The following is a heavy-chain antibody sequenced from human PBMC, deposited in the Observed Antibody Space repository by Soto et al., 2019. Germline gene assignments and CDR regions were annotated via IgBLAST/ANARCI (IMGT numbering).Heavy chain of an antibody. CDR2: TIPLFGTT. Sequence: QVQLVQSGVEVKKPGSSVRVSCKASGDTFKNSVIIWVRQAPGQGLEWMGGTIPLFGTTDYAQKFQGRLTITTDESTTTAYMEVSRLTSEDTAVYYCVAELDFGKLSVVWGQGTTVIVSS. CDR3: VAELDFGKLSVV. J-gene: IGHJ6*02. V-gene: IGHV1-69*01. CDR1: GDTFKNSV. D-gene: IGHD3-10*01.